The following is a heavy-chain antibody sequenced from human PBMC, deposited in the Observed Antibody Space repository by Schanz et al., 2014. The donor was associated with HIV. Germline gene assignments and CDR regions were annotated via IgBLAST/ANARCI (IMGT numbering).Heavy chain of an antibody. J-gene: IGHJ5*02. CDR3: ARVSPYYDFSSGYYTVGGFDP. D-gene: IGHD3-3*01. V-gene: IGHV4-59*12. Sequence: QVQLQESGPRLVKPSETLSLTCSVSGGSISDYYWSWIRQPPGRGLEWIGSIYYSGLTNYNSSLKTRVTISIDTSKTQFSRNLGSVSAADTAVYYCARVSPYYDFSSGYYTVGGFDPWGRGTLVTVSS. CDR2: IYYSGLT. CDR1: GGSISDYY.